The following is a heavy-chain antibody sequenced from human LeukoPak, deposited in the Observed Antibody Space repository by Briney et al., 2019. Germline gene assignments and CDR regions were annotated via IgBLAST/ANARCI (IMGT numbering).Heavy chain of an antibody. CDR3: ARGKIMYDYVWGSYRYPSGYFDY. V-gene: IGHV4-34*01. J-gene: IGHJ4*02. CDR2: INHSGST. Sequence: SETLSLTCAVYGGSFSGYYWSWIRQPPGKGLEWIGEINHSGSTNYNPSLKSRVTISVDTSKNQFSLKLSSVTAADTAVYYCARGKIMYDYVWGSYRYPSGYFDYWGQGTLVTVFS. D-gene: IGHD3-16*02. CDR1: GGSFSGYY.